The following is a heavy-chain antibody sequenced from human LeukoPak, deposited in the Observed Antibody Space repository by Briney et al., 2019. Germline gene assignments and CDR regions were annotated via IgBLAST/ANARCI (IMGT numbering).Heavy chain of an antibody. J-gene: IGHJ6*03. Sequence: PGGSLRLSCAASGFTFSSYALSWVRQAPGKGLEWVSAISGSGGSTYYADSAKGRFTISRDNSKNTLYLQMNSLRAEDTAVYYCAKHYLFNYYYYYMDVWGKGTTVSVSS. V-gene: IGHV3-23*01. D-gene: IGHD2-21*01. CDR2: ISGSGGST. CDR1: GFTFSSYA. CDR3: AKHYLFNYYYYYMDV.